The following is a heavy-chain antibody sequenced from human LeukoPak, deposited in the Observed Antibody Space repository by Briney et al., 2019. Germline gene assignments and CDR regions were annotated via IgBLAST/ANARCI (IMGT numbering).Heavy chain of an antibody. Sequence: GGSLRLSCAASGFTFSSYSMNWVRQAPGKGLEWVSSISGGSTYIYQADSVKGRFTISRDNAKNSLYLQMNSLRAEDTAVYYCAMTLVVRGVLQNWGQGTLVTVSS. V-gene: IGHV3-21*04. J-gene: IGHJ4*02. CDR2: ISGGSTYI. D-gene: IGHD3-10*01. CDR1: GFTFSSYS. CDR3: AMTLVVRGVLQN.